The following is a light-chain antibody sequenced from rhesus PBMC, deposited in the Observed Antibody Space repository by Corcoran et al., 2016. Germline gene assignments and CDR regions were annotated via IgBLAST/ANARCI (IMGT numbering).Light chain of an antibody. CDR1: QGISSW. CDR2: KAS. J-gene: IGKJ1*01. Sequence: DIQMTQSPSSLSASVGDTVTITCRASQGISSWLAWYQQKPGKAPKPLIYKASSFQSRVPSRFRGSRSGTDFTLTNSSLQSEDFATYYCQQYDSRPWTFGQGTKVDIK. CDR3: QQYDSRPWT. V-gene: IGKV1-22*01.